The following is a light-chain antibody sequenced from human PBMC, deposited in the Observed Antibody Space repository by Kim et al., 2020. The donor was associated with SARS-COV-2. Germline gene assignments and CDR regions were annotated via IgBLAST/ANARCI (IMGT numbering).Light chain of an antibody. V-gene: IGLV3-1*01. J-gene: IGLJ2*01. Sequence: PGRPAGSTWRGGKLGGKDSCWYQRKPGKSPVLVIYQDSRRPSGITAGFSGSNSGDTATLTDSGTQAMDEADYYCQAWDSSNVVFGGGTQLTVL. CDR2: QDS. CDR3: QAWDSSNVV. CDR1: KLGGKD.